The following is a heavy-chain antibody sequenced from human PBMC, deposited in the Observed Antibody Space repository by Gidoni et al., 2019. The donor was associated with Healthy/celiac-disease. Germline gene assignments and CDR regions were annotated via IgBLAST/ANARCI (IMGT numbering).Heavy chain of an antibody. J-gene: IGHJ4*02. CDR3: ARYPLGY. Sequence: EVPLVASGGGLVKPGGSLSLSCAASGLTFSSYSMNWVRKAPGKGLEWCSSISSSSSYIYYADSVKGRFTIARDNAKNSLYLQMNSLRAEDTAVYYCARYPLGYWGQGTLVTVSS. CDR1: GLTFSSYS. CDR2: ISSSSSYI. V-gene: IGHV3-21*01.